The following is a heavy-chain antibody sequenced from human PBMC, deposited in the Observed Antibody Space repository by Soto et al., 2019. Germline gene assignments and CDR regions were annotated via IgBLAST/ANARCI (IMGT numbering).Heavy chain of an antibody. J-gene: IGHJ1*01. CDR1: GFTFSNAW. Sequence: GGSLRLSCAASGFTFSNAWMSWVRQAPGKGLEWVGRIKSKTDGGTTDYAAPVKGRFTISRDDSKNTLYLQMNSLKTEDTAVYYCTTVLDYGDFYFQHWGQGTLVTVSS. CDR2: IKSKTDGGTT. D-gene: IGHD4-17*01. CDR3: TTVLDYGDFYFQH. V-gene: IGHV3-15*01.